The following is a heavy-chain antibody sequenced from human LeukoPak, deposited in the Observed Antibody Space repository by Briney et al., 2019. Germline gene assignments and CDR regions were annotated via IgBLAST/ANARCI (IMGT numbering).Heavy chain of an antibody. J-gene: IGHJ3*02. CDR2: ISWNSGSI. CDR3: AKRYNSGWNDAFDI. CDR1: GFTFDDYA. V-gene: IGHV3-9*01. D-gene: IGHD6-19*01. Sequence: QSGGSLRLSCAASGFTFDDYAMHWVRQAPGKGLEWVSGISWNSGSIGYADSVKGRFTISRDNSKNTLYLQMNSLRAEDTAVYYCAKRYNSGWNDAFDIWGQGTMVTVSS.